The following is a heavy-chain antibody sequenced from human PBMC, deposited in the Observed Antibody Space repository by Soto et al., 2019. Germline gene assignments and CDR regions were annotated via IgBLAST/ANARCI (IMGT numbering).Heavy chain of an antibody. D-gene: IGHD2-2*01. CDR3: ARVPFSERSVVVAAAPRRHWFDP. V-gene: IGHV4-39*01. CDR1: GGSISSSSYY. CDR2: IYYSGST. Sequence: QLQLQESGPGLVKPSETLSLTCTVSGGSISSSSYYWGWIRQPPGKGLERNGSIYYSGSTYYNPSFKVRVTLAVDTSKNQFSLKLSSVTAADTAVYYCARVPFSERSVVVAAAPRRHWFDPWGQGTLVTVSS. J-gene: IGHJ5*02.